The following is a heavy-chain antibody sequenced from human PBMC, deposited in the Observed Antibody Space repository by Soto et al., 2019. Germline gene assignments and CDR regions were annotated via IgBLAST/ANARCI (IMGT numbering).Heavy chain of an antibody. D-gene: IGHD6-13*01. CDR3: ASGDPRDIAAAGFDY. Sequence: QVQLQESGPGLVKPSQTLSLTCTVSGGSISSGGYYWSWIRQHPGKGLEWIGYIYYSGNTYYNPSLKSRVTISVDTSKNQFSLKLSSVTAADTAVYYSASGDPRDIAAAGFDYWGQGTLVTVSS. J-gene: IGHJ4*02. V-gene: IGHV4-31*03. CDR2: IYYSGNT. CDR1: GGSISSGGYY.